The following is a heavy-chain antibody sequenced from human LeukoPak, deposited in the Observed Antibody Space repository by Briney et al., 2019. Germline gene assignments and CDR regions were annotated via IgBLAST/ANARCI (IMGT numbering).Heavy chain of an antibody. CDR2: IYTSGST. CDR1: GGSFSGYY. D-gene: IGHD6-19*01. V-gene: IGHV4-59*10. Sequence: SETLSLTCAVYGGSFSGYYWSWIRQPAGKGLEWIGRIYTSGSTNYNPSLKSRVTISVDTSKNQFSLKLSSVTAADTAVYYCARRTYSSGWYKSYYYMDVWGKGTTVTISS. CDR3: ARRTYSSGWYKSYYYMDV. J-gene: IGHJ6*03.